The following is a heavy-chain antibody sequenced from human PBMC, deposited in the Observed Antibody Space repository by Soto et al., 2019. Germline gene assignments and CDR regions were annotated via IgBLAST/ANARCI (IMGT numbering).Heavy chain of an antibody. CDR2: IGDTGDT. Sequence: DVELVESGGGLVQTGGSLRLACAASGFTYTSHDLHWVRRATGRGLEWVSAIGDTGDTHYADSVRGRFTLSRENTFNTMYLQMNSLRAEDTAVYYFVRFPTARFYARGPFDDWGKGALVTVSS. D-gene: IGHD3-10*01. V-gene: IGHV3-13*01. J-gene: IGHJ4*02. CDR3: VRFPTARFYARGPFDD. CDR1: GFTYTSHD.